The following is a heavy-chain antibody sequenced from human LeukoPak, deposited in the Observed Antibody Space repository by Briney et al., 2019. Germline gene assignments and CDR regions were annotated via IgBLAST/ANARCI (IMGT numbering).Heavy chain of an antibody. Sequence: PSETLSLTCTVSGGSISSSTYYWSWIRQPPGKGLEWIGYIYTSGSTNYNPSLKSRVTISVDTSKNQFSLKLSFVTAADTAVYYCARRVLFFGVADYFDYWGQGTLVTVSS. V-gene: IGHV4-61*05. CDR2: IYTSGST. J-gene: IGHJ4*02. CDR3: ARRVLFFGVADYFDY. D-gene: IGHD3-3*01. CDR1: GGSISSSTYY.